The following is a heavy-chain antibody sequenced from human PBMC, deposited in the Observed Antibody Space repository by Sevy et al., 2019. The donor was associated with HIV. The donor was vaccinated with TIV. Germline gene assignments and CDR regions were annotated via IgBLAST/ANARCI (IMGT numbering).Heavy chain of an antibody. J-gene: IGHJ1*01. D-gene: IGHD3-10*01. CDR3: ARDSHINMQYFQH. CDR1: GFTFSAYS. V-gene: IGHV3-21*01. Sequence: GGSLRLSCAASGFTFSAYSMNWVRQAPGKGLEWVSSISFLSNYIYYVDSVKGRFIISRDNAKSSLYLQMNSLRAEDTAVYYCARDSHINMQYFQHWGQGTRVTVSS. CDR2: ISFLSNYI.